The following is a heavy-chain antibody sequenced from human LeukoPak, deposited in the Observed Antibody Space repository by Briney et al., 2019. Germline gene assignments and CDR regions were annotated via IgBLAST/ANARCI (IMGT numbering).Heavy chain of an antibody. CDR2: ISSSGSTI. V-gene: IGHV3-11*04. J-gene: IGHJ4*02. CDR1: GFTLSDYY. Sequence: PGGSLRLSCAGSGFTLSDYYMSWISQDPGKGREWVLYISSSGSTIYYADSVKGRFTISRDNAKNSLYLQMNSLRAEDTAVYYCARGYSSGWYGGYWGQGTLVTVPS. D-gene: IGHD6-19*01. CDR3: ARGYSSGWYGGY.